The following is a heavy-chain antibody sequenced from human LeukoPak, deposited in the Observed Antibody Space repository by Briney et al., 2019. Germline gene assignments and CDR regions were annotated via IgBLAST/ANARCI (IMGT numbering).Heavy chain of an antibody. V-gene: IGHV4-61*02. CDR2: IYARGST. CDR1: GGSISGNYY. CDR3: ARQLEPRGGWFDP. Sequence: SETLSLTCTVSGGSISGNYYWSWIRQPAGKGLEWIGRIYARGSTNYNPSLKSRVTISVDTSKNQFSLKLSSVTAADTAVYYCARQLEPRGGWFDPWGQGTLVTVSS. J-gene: IGHJ5*02. D-gene: IGHD1-1*01.